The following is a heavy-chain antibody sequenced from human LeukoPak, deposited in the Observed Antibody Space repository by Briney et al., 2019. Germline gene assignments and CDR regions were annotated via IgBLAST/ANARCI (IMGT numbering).Heavy chain of an antibody. Sequence: GRSLRLSCAASGFTFSSYAMHWVRQAPGKGLEWVAVISYDGSNKYYADSVKGRFTISRDNSKNTLYLQMKSLRAEDTAVYYCARGGTTVTTNLDYWGQGTLVTVSS. CDR3: ARGGTTVTTNLDY. CDR1: GFTFSSYA. J-gene: IGHJ4*02. CDR2: ISYDGSNK. V-gene: IGHV3-30*01. D-gene: IGHD4-11*01.